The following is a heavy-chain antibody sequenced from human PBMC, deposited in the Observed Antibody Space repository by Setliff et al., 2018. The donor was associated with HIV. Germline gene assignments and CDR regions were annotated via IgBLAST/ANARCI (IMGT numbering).Heavy chain of an antibody. D-gene: IGHD4-17*01. CDR1: GGSISSSSYH. J-gene: IGHJ6*02. Sequence: SETLSLTCSVSGGSISSSSYHWGWIRQPPGQGLEWIGSIYYSGSTYYNPSLKGRVTISVETSKKQLSLKLSSVTAADTAVYYCAGDWTWDYGGYYYYGMDVWGQGTTVTVSS. V-gene: IGHV4-39*07. CDR2: IYYSGST. CDR3: AGDWTWDYGGYYYYGMDV.